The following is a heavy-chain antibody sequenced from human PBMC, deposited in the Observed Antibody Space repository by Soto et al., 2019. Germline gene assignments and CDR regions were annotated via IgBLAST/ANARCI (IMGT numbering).Heavy chain of an antibody. Sequence: QVQLQESGPGLVKPSETLSLTCTVSGGSISSYYWSWIRQPPGKGLEWIGYIYYSGSTNYNPSLXSXAXIXXDTSKNQCSLKLSSVTAADTAVYYCARRYGGNFDYWGQGTLVTVSS. V-gene: IGHV4-59*01. D-gene: IGHD1-26*01. J-gene: IGHJ4*02. CDR3: ARRYGGNFDY. CDR2: IYYSGST. CDR1: GGSISSYY.